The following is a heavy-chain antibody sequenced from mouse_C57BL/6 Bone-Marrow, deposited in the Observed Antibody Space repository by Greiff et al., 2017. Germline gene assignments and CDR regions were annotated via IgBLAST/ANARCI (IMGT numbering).Heavy chain of an antibody. CDR1: GYTFTDYY. Sequence: EVKLQESGPVLVKPGASVKMSCKASGYTFTDYYMNWVKQSHGKSLEWIGVINPYNGGTSYNQKFKGKATLTVDKSSSTAYMELNSLTSEDSAVYYCARGGNSFAYWGQGTLVTVSA. CDR2: INPYNGGT. CDR3: ARGGNSFAY. V-gene: IGHV1-19*01. J-gene: IGHJ3*01.